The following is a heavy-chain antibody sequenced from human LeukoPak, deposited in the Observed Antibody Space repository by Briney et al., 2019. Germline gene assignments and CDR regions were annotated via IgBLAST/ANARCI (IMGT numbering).Heavy chain of an antibody. D-gene: IGHD7-27*01. CDR2: IYHSGNT. J-gene: IGHJ4*02. CDR1: GYSISSGHY. Sequence: PSETLSLTCAVSGYSISSGHYWGWIRQPPGKGLEWIATIYHSGNTYYNPSLKSRVTISVDTSKNQFSLKVTSVTAADTAVYYCARRNAGVYFDYWGQGTLVTVSS. CDR3: ARRNAGVYFDY. V-gene: IGHV4-38-2*01.